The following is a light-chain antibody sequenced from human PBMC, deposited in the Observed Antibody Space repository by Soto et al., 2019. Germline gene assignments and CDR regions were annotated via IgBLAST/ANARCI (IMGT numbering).Light chain of an antibody. CDR3: QQSSITPLT. CDR2: GTS. CDR1: QTISTY. J-gene: IGKJ4*01. V-gene: IGKV1-39*01. Sequence: DVQMTQSPSSLSASVGDRVVITCRASQTISTYLNWYRQKPGKAPELLIYGTSNLESGVPSSFSDSGSGTEFTLTISSLRPDDFATYFCQQSSITPLTFGGGTKVEIK.